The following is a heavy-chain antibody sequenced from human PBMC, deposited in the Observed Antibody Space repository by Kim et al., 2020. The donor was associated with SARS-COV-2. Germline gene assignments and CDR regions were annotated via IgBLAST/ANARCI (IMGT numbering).Heavy chain of an antibody. V-gene: IGHV4-59*01. CDR2: MHYSGST. Sequence: SETLSLTCTVSGDSITTNYWSWIRQPPGEGLEWIGYMHYSGSTDYNPSLKSRVTISVDTSKSQFSLKLRSVTTADTAVYYCARATYTFGGAIRWFDPWGQGTLVTVSS. CDR1: GDSITTNY. D-gene: IGHD3-16*01. J-gene: IGHJ5*02. CDR3: ARATYTFGGAIRWFDP.